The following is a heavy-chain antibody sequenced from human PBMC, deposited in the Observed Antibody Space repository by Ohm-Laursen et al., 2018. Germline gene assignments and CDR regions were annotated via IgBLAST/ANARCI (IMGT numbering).Heavy chain of an antibody. CDR2: ISYDGSNK. CDR1: GFTFSSYG. V-gene: IGHV3-30*18. D-gene: IGHD6-13*01. Sequence: SLRLSCTASGFTFSSYGMHWVRQAPSKGLEWVAVISYDGSNKYYADSVKGRFTISRDNSKNTLYLQMNSLRAEDTAVYYCAKDDGRIAAAGTFDYWGQGTLVTVSS. CDR3: AKDDGRIAAAGTFDY. J-gene: IGHJ4*02.